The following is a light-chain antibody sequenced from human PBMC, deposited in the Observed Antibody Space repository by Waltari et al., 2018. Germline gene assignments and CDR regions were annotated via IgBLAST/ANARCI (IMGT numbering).Light chain of an antibody. CDR3: QTWDPDTVV. CDR1: SDHSAYA. CDR2: IDGGGGH. J-gene: IGLJ2*01. V-gene: IGLV4-69*01. Sequence: QLAVTQSPSASASLGASAKPTCTLSSDHSAYAIAWHHHQPEKGPRFLMKIDGGGGHTKGDGSPDRFSGFSSGAERYLTISSLQYEDEAAYYCQTWDPDTVVFGGGTKLTV.